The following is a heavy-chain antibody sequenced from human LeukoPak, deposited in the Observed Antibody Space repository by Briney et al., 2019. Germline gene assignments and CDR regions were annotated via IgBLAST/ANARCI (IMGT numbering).Heavy chain of an antibody. CDR3: ARETPGAGHFDY. J-gene: IGHJ4*02. D-gene: IGHD7-27*01. CDR2: INHSGST. CDR1: GGSFSGYY. Sequence: SETLSLTCAVYGGSFSGYYWSWIRQPPGKGLEWIGEINHSGSTNYNPSLKSRVTVSVDTSKNQFSLKLTAVTAADTAVYYCARETPGAGHFDYWGQGSLVTVSS. V-gene: IGHV4-34*01.